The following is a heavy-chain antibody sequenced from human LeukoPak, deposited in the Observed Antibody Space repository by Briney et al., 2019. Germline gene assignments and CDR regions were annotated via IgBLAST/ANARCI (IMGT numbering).Heavy chain of an antibody. CDR2: IHKAGSES. J-gene: IGHJ4*02. D-gene: IGHD1-26*01. CDR3: ARVGAWELQRVFEY. CDR1: GFTFTNYW. V-gene: IGHV3-7*01. Sequence: GRSLRLSCAASGFTFTNYWMTWVRQVPGKGLEWVANIHKAGSESYYVDSVKGRFAISRDNAKNSLYLQLSSLRVEDTAVYYCARVGAWELQRVFEYWGQGTPVTVSS.